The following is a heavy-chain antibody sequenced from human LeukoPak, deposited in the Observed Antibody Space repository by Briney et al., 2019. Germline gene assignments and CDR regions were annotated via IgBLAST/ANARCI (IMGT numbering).Heavy chain of an antibody. CDR3: ARELLWFGEGGNYFDY. CDR2: IVPIFGTA. D-gene: IGHD3-10*01. J-gene: IGHJ4*02. CDR1: GGTFTSYA. Sequence: SVNVSCKASGGTFTSYAISWVRQAPGQGLEWMGGIVPIFGTANYAQKFQGRVTITTDESTSTAYMELSSLRSEDTAVYYCARELLWFGEGGNYFDYWGQGTLVTVSS. V-gene: IGHV1-69*05.